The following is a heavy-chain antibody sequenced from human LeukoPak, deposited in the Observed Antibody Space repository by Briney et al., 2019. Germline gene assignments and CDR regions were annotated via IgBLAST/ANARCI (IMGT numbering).Heavy chain of an antibody. D-gene: IGHD2-15*01. J-gene: IGHJ6*02. CDR3: AGGWSQNGMDV. CDR1: GGSISSGGYY. V-gene: IGHV4-31*03. CDR2: IYYSGST. Sequence: SDTLSLTCTVSGGSISSGGYYWSWIRQHPGKGVEWIGYIYYSGSTYYNPSLKSRVTISVDTSKNQFSLKLSSVTAADTAVYYCAGGWSQNGMDVWGQGTTVTVSS.